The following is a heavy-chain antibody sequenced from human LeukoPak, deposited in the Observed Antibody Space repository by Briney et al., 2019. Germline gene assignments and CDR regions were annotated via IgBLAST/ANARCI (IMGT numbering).Heavy chain of an antibody. D-gene: IGHD5-18*01. CDR2: FDPEDGET. CDR1: GYTLTELS. J-gene: IGHJ5*02. V-gene: IGHV1-24*01. CDR3: ATGGGAMVTSWFDP. Sequence: WASVKVSCKVSGYTLTELSMHWVRQAPGKGLEWVGGFDPEDGETIYAQKFQGRVTMTEDTSTDTAYMELSSLRSEDTAVYYCATGGGAMVTSWFDPWGQGTLVTVSS.